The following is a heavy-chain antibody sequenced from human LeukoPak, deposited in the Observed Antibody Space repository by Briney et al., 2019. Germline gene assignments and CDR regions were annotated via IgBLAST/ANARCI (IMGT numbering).Heavy chain of an antibody. V-gene: IGHV5-10-1*01. J-gene: IGHJ4*02. D-gene: IGHD3-10*01. Sequence: GESLRISCQGSGSSFTSSWISWVRQLPGKGLEGMGRIDPSDSYTNYSPSFQGHVTISADKSISTAYQQWSSLKASDTAMYYCARHIGLWFGELSNFDYWGQGTLVTVSS. CDR1: GSSFTSSW. CDR2: IDPSDSYT. CDR3: ARHIGLWFGELSNFDY.